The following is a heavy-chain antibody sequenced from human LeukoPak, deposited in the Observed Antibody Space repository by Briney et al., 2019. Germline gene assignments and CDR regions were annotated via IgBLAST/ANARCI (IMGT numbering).Heavy chain of an antibody. CDR3: ATPTSTWYSD. Sequence: ASVKVSCEASGYTFTSYYIHWVRQAPGQGLEWMGIINPGDGTTSSAQTFQGRLTMTRDTSTSTVYMELSNLRSEDTAIYYCATPTSTWYSDWGPGTLVTVSS. D-gene: IGHD6-13*01. V-gene: IGHV1-46*01. CDR2: INPGDGTT. J-gene: IGHJ4*02. CDR1: GYTFTSYY.